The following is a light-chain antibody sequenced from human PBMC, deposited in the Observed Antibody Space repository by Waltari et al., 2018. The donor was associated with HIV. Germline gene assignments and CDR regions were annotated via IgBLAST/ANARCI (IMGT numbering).Light chain of an antibody. CDR3: SSSTTTTTLGL. V-gene: IGLV2-14*03. CDR2: EVT. Sequence: QSALTQPASVSGSPGQSIPLPCTGTTSDVGGDNYVPWYQQHPGKAPKLLIYEVTNRPSGVSNRFSGSKSDSTASLTISGLQAEDEAEYYCSSSTTTTTLGLFGTGTKVTVL. J-gene: IGLJ1*01. CDR1: TSDVGGDNY.